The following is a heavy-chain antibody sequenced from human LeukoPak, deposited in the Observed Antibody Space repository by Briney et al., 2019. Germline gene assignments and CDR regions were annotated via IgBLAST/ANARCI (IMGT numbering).Heavy chain of an antibody. V-gene: IGHV1-2*06. J-gene: IGHJ4*02. CDR1: GYTFTNYY. D-gene: IGHD6-19*01. Sequence: GASVKVSCKAYGYTFTNYYMNWVRQAPGQRLEWMGRLNPNSGATNYAQKFQGRDTMNRDTSISTAYRELSRLRSDDTAVYYCARDYGSGWYNYWGQGTLVTVSS. CDR3: ARDYGSGWYNY. CDR2: LNPNSGAT.